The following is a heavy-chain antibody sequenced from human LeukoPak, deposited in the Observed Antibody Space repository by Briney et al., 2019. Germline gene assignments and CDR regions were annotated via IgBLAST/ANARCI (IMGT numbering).Heavy chain of an antibody. J-gene: IGHJ4*02. Sequence: GGSLRLSCAASGFTFSSYSMNWVRQAPGKGLEWVSAISGSGGSTYYADSVKGRFTISRDNSKNTLYLQMNSLRAEDTAVYYCAKGSSSWYGEDYFDYWGQGTLVTVSS. V-gene: IGHV3-23*01. CDR3: AKGSSSWYGEDYFDY. CDR1: GFTFSSYS. CDR2: ISGSGGST. D-gene: IGHD6-13*01.